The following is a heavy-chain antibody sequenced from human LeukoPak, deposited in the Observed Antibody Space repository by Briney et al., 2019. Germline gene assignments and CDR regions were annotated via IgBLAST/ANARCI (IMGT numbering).Heavy chain of an antibody. CDR3: ARTTPTGFWSGYPNWFDP. CDR1: GGSISSYY. J-gene: IGHJ5*02. V-gene: IGHV4-59*01. D-gene: IGHD3-3*01. CDR2: IYYSGST. Sequence: SETLSLTCTVSGGSISSYYWSWIRQPPGKGLEWIGYIYYSGSTNYNPSLKSRVTISVGTSKNQFSLKLSSVTAADTAVYYCARTTPTGFWSGYPNWFDPWGQGTLVTVSS.